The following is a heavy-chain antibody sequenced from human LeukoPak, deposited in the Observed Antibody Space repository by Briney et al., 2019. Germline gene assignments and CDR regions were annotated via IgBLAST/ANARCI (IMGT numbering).Heavy chain of an antibody. CDR2: IKHDGSEK. Sequence: GGSLRLSCAASGFTFSNAWMSWVRQAPGKGLEWVANIKHDGSEKFYVDSVKGRFTISRDNAKNSLYLQMNSLRAEDTAVYYCARDWGYCSGDGCQQRFDYWGQGTLVTVSS. V-gene: IGHV3-7*05. CDR3: ARDWGYCSGDGCQQRFDY. CDR1: GFTFSNAW. D-gene: IGHD2-15*01. J-gene: IGHJ4*02.